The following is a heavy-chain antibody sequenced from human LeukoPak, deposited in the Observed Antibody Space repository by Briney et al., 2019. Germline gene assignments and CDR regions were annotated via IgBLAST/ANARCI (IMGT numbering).Heavy chain of an antibody. CDR2: ISGSGGST. V-gene: IGHV3-23*01. D-gene: IGHD3-3*01. CDR3: ARVVYNYYYYYMDV. CDR1: GFTFSSYA. J-gene: IGHJ6*03. Sequence: GSLRLSCAASGFTFSSYAMSWVRQAPGKGLEWVSAISGSGGSTYYADSVKGRFTISRDNSKNTLYLQMNSLRAEDTAVYYCARVVYNYYYYYMDVWGKGTTVTVSS.